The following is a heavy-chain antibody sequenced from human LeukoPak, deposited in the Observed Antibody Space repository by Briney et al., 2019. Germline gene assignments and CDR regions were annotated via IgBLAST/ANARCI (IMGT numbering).Heavy chain of an antibody. CDR2: IYYSGST. CDR1: GSSISSGDYY. J-gene: IGHJ4*02. CDR3: ASYDYVWGSLDY. V-gene: IGHV4-30-4*01. Sequence: PSETLSLTCTVSGSSISSGDYYWSWIRQPPGKGLEWIGYIYYSGSTYYNPSLKSRVTISVDTSKNQFSLKLSSVTAADTAVYYCASYDYVWGSLDYWGQGTLVTVSS. D-gene: IGHD3-16*01.